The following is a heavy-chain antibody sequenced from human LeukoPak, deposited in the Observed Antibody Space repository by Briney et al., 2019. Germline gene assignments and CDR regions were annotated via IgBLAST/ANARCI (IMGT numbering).Heavy chain of an antibody. D-gene: IGHD5-24*01. CDR3: AKEFRAGWSVDY. CDR2: ISDRGHRT. CDR1: GFTFSRYT. J-gene: IGHJ4*02. V-gene: IGHV3-23*01. Sequence: GGSLRLSCAASGFTFSRYTMTWVRQAPGKGLEWVSGISDRGHRTYYADSVKGRFTISRDNSKNTLYLQMNSLRAEDTAVYYCAKEFRAGWSVDYWGQGTLVTVSS.